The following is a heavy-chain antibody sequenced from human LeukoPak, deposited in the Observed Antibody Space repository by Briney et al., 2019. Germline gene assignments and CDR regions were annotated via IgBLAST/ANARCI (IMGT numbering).Heavy chain of an antibody. D-gene: IGHD5-18*01. CDR2: MNPNSGNT. CDR3: ARGSIGHLWLNYYYYMDV. Sequence: ASVKVSCKASGYTFTSYNINWVRQGTGQGLEWMGWMNPNSGNTGYAQKFQGRVTITRNTSISTAYMELSSLRSEDTAVYYCARGSIGHLWLNYYYYMDVWGKGTTVTVTS. V-gene: IGHV1-8*03. J-gene: IGHJ6*03. CDR1: GYTFTSYN.